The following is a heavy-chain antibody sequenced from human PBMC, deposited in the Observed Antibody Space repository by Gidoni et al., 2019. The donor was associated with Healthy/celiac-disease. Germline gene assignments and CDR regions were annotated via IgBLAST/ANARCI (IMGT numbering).Heavy chain of an antibody. V-gene: IGHV3-49*03. CDR1: GFTFGDYA. Sequence: EVQLVESGGGLVQPGRSLRLSCTASGFTFGDYAMSWFRQAPGKGLEWVGFIRSKAYGGTTEYAASVKGRFTISRDDSKSIAYLQMNSLKTEDTAVYYCTRRMVVATIIRPSSYVDLWGRGTLVTVSS. CDR3: TRRMVVATIIRPSSYVDL. J-gene: IGHJ2*01. CDR2: IRSKAYGGTT. D-gene: IGHD5-12*01.